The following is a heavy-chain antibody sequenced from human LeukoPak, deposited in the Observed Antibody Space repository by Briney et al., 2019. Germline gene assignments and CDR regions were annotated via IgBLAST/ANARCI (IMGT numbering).Heavy chain of an antibody. CDR2: INHSGST. Sequence: SETLSLTCAVYGGSFSGYYWSWIRQLPGKGLEWIGEINHSGSTNYNPSLKGRVTISVDTSKNQFSLKLSSVTAADTAVYYCARGGIASTFGGVIVPFDYWGQGTLVTVSS. D-gene: IGHD3-16*02. J-gene: IGHJ4*02. CDR3: ARGGIASTFGGVIVPFDY. V-gene: IGHV4-34*01. CDR1: GGSFSGYY.